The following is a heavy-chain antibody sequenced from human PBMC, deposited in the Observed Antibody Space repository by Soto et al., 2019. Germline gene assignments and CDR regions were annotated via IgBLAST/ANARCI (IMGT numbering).Heavy chain of an antibody. D-gene: IGHD6-13*01. V-gene: IGHV4-59*01. CDR2: IYYSGST. Sequence: ETLSLTCTVSGGSISIYYWSWIRQPPGKGLEWIGYIYYSGSTNYNPSLKSRVTISVDTSKNQFSLKLSSVTAADTAVYYCARSGAAAAWFDPWGQGTLVT. J-gene: IGHJ5*02. CDR3: ARSGAAAAWFDP. CDR1: GGSISIYY.